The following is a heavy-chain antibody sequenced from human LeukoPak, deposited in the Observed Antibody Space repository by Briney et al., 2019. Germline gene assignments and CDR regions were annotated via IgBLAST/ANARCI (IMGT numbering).Heavy chain of an antibody. Sequence: GASVKVSCKASGYTFTGYYMQWVRQAPGQGLEWMGWINPNSGGTNYAQKFQGRVTMTRDTSISTVYMELSRLRSDDTAVYYCARDTYYDILTGYTAGGLFDYWGQGTLVTVSS. CDR3: ARDTYYDILTGYTAGGLFDY. D-gene: IGHD3-9*01. V-gene: IGHV1-2*02. CDR2: INPNSGGT. CDR1: GYTFTGYY. J-gene: IGHJ4*02.